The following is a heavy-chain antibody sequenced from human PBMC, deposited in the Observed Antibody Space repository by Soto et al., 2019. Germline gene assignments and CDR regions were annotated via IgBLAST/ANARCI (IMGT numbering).Heavy chain of an antibody. D-gene: IGHD3-22*01. J-gene: IGHJ2*01. CDR2: INAFSGIT. Sequence: QVQLVQSGAEVKKPGASVNVSCKASGYTFTTYSVTWMRQAPGQGLEWMGWINAFSGITKYAQHPQDRTTMTTDPSTSTAYMELRSLRSEDTAIYYCAREKFYGSSGYYVGNWYFDLWGRGTLVTVSS. V-gene: IGHV1-18*04. CDR3: AREKFYGSSGYYVGNWYFDL. CDR1: GYTFTTYS.